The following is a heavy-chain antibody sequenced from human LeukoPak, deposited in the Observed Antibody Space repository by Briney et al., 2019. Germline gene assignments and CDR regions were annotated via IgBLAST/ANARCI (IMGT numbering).Heavy chain of an antibody. CDR1: GGTFSSYA. Sequence: SVKVSRKASGGTFSSYAISWVRQAPGQGLEWMGGIIPIFGTANYAQKFQGRVTTTTDESTSTAYMELSSLRSEDTAVYYCARVFSHPGYSSSWYNENAFDIWGQGTMVTVSS. CDR3: ARVFSHPGYSSSWYNENAFDI. V-gene: IGHV1-69*05. J-gene: IGHJ3*02. CDR2: IIPIFGTA. D-gene: IGHD6-13*01.